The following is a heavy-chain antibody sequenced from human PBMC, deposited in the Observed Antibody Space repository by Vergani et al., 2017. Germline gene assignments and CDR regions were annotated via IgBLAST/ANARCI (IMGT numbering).Heavy chain of an antibody. J-gene: IGHJ1*01. Sequence: QVQLVQSGAEVKKPGSSVKVSCKASGGTFSSYTISWVRQAPGQGLEWMGRIIPILGIANYAQKFQGRVTITADKSTSTAYMERSSLRSEDTAVYYCARDGSMDRYGDYVPTSAEYFQHWGQGTLVTVSS. V-gene: IGHV1-69*08. CDR3: ARDGSMDRYGDYVPTSAEYFQH. CDR1: GGTFSSYT. CDR2: IIPILGIA. D-gene: IGHD4-17*01.